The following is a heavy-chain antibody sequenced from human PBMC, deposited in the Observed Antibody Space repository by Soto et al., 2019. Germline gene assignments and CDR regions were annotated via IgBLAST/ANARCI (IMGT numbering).Heavy chain of an antibody. J-gene: IGHJ6*02. Sequence: VVSLRLSFAASGFTFSSYSMNWVRQAPGKGLEWVSSISSSSSYIYYADSVKGRFTISRDNAKNSLYLQMNSLRAEDTAVYYWARGRNWNYYYGRDVGGQGTTVTVSS. D-gene: IGHD1-1*01. CDR2: ISSSSSYI. V-gene: IGHV3-21*01. CDR1: GFTFSSYS. CDR3: ARGRNWNYYYGRDV.